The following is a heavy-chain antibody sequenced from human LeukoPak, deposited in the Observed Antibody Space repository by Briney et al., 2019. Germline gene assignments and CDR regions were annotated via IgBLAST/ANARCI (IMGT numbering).Heavy chain of an antibody. V-gene: IGHV1-69*05. D-gene: IGHD3-3*01. CDR3: AREITIFGVVQRFDY. CDR1: GGTFSSYA. J-gene: IGHJ4*02. Sequence: SVKVSCKASGGTFSSYAISWVRQAPGQGLEWMGRIIPIFGTANYAQKFQGRVTTTTDESTSTAYMELSSLRSEDTAVYYCAREITIFGVVQRFDYWGQGTLVTVSS. CDR2: IIPIFGTA.